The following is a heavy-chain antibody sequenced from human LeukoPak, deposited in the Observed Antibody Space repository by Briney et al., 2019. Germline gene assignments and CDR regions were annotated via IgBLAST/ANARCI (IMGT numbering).Heavy chain of an antibody. CDR1: GGSISSYY. J-gene: IGHJ6*03. CDR2: IYTSGST. D-gene: IGHD3-3*01. Sequence: SGTLSLTCTGSGGSISSYYWSWIREPPGKGLEWIGDIYTSGSTHYNPSLQSRVTISVDTSKNQFSLKLSSVTAADTAVYYCARLKQGYDFWSGYPYYYYYYMDVWGKGTTVTVSS. V-gene: IGHV4-4*09. CDR3: ARLKQGYDFWSGYPYYYYYYMDV.